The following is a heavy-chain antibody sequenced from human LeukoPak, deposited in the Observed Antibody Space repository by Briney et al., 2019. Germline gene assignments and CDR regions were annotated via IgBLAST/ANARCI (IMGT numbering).Heavy chain of an antibody. CDR3: ARHRAHIVVVPAASPFDY. CDR2: IYYSGST. J-gene: IGHJ4*02. CDR1: GGSISSSSYY. Sequence: SETLSLTCTVSGGSISSSSYYWGWIRQPPGKGLEWIGSIYYSGSTYYNPSIKSRVTISVDTSKNQFSLKLSSVTAADTAVYYCARHRAHIVVVPAASPFDYWGQGTLVTVSS. V-gene: IGHV4-39*01. D-gene: IGHD2-2*01.